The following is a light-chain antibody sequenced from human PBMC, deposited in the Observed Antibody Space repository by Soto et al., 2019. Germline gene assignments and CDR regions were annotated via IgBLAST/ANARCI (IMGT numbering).Light chain of an antibody. Sequence: QSALIQPASVSGSPGQSITISCTGTSSDVGRYNYVSWCQQHPGKAPKLIIYDVSNRPSGVSNRFSGSKSGNTASLTISGLQAEDEADYYCSSYTSSSTVVFGGGTQLTVL. V-gene: IGLV2-14*01. CDR2: DVS. CDR1: SSDVGRYNY. CDR3: SSYTSSSTVV. J-gene: IGLJ2*01.